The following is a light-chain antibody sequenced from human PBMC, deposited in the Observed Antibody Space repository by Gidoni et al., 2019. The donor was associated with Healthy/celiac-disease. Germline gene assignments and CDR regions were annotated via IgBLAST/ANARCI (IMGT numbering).Light chain of an antibody. CDR1: QRISSY. CDR3: QQSYSTPIP. V-gene: IGKV1-39*01. Sequence: DIQMTQSPSSLSASVGDRVTITCRASQRISSYLEWYQQKPGIAPKRLIYAASSLQSGVPSRFSGSGSGTDFTLTISSLQPEDCATYSCQQSYSTPIPFGGGTKVEI. CDR2: AAS. J-gene: IGKJ4*01.